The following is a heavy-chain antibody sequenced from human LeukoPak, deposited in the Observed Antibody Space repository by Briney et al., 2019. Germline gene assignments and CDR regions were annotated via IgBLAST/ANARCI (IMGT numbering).Heavy chain of an antibody. CDR2: INHSGST. J-gene: IGHJ1*01. V-gene: IGHV4-34*01. Sequence: SETLSLTCAVYGGSFSGYYWSWIRQPPGKGLEWIGEINHSGSTNYNPSLKSRVTISVDTSKNQFSLKLSSVTAADTAVYYCARGYCSGGSCGAGEYFQHWGHGTLVTVSS. CDR3: ARGYCSGGSCGAGEYFQH. D-gene: IGHD2-15*01. CDR1: GGSFSGYY.